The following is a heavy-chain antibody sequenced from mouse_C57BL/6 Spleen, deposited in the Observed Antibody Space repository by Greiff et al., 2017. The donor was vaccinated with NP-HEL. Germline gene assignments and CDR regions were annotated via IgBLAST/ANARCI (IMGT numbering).Heavy chain of an antibody. V-gene: IGHV5-17*01. CDR2: ISSGSSTI. CDR3: ARNYYGSSRPLYYFDY. D-gene: IGHD1-1*01. CDR1: GFTFSDYG. Sequence: DVKLVESGGGLVKPGGSLKLSCAASGFTFSDYGMHWVRQAPEKGLEWVAYISSGSSTIYYADTVKGRFTISRDNAKNTLFLQMTSLRSEDTAMYYCARNYYGSSRPLYYFDYWGQGTTLTVSS. J-gene: IGHJ2*01.